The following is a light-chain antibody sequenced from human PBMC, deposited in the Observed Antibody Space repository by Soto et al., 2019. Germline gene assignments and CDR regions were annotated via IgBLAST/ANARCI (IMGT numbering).Light chain of an antibody. CDR2: GAS. CDR3: QQSYSSPLT. V-gene: IGKV1-39*01. J-gene: IGKJ4*01. CDR1: QNIRIY. Sequence: IQMTQAPSSLSASVGDRVTIACRASQNIRIYLNWYQQKPGKAPNLLIYGASSLRSGVPSRFSGSGSGTDFTLTISSLQPEDFATYYCQQSYSSPLTFGGGTKVEIK.